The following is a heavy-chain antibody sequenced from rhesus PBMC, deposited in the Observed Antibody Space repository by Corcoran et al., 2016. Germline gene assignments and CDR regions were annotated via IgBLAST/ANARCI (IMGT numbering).Heavy chain of an antibody. CDR1: GGSISSSY. CDR3: ARGLGLLAAGGFDY. J-gene: IGHJ4*01. Sequence: QLQLQESGPGLVKPSEPLSVTCAVSGGSISSSYWSWIRQAPGKGLEWIWYIYGNGSSTNYNPSLKSRGTLSVDTSKNQLSLKLSSVTTADTAVYYCARGLGLLAAGGFDYWGQGVLVTVSS. CDR2: IYGNGSST. V-gene: IGHV4-169*01. D-gene: IGHD6-13*01.